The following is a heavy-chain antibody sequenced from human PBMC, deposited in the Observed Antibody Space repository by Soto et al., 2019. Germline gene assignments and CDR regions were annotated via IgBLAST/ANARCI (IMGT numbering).Heavy chain of an antibody. J-gene: IGHJ3*02. CDR1: GASISSSY. CDR2: VYYSGST. D-gene: IGHD3-22*01. Sequence: SETLSLTCTVSGASISSSYWSCIRHSPGKGLEWIGYVYYSGSTNYNPSLKSRVTISVDTSKNQFSLKLSSVTAADTAVYYCARGYFDSSGKYNTFDIWGQGTMVNVSS. CDR3: ARGYFDSSGKYNTFDI. V-gene: IGHV4-59*01.